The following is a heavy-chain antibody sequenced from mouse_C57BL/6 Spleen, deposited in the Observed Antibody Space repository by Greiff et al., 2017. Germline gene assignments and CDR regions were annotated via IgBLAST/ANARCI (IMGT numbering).Heavy chain of an antibody. J-gene: IGHJ4*01. CDR3: SPHDDGWDY. V-gene: IGHV14-1*01. Sequence: VQLKESGAELVRPGASVKLSCTASGFNINDYYMHWVKQRPEQGLEWIGRIDPEGGDTEYAPKFTGKATMTADTSSNTAYLQLSSLTSEDADVDYCSPHDDGWDYWGQGTTVTVSS. CDR1: GFNINDYY. D-gene: IGHD2-3*01. CDR2: IDPEGGDT.